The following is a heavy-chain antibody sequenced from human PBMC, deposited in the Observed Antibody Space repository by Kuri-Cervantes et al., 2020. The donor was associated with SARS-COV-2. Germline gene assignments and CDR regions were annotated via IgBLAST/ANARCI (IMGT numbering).Heavy chain of an antibody. J-gene: IGHJ4*02. V-gene: IGHV3-23*01. CDR1: GFTFSSYA. Sequence: GESLKISCAASGFTFSSYAMSWVRQAPGKGLEWVSAISGSGGSTYYADSVKGRFTISRDNAKNSLYLQMNSLRAEDTAVYYCARDRRGDYWGQGTLVTVSS. D-gene: IGHD3-10*01. CDR2: ISGSGGST. CDR3: ARDRRGDY.